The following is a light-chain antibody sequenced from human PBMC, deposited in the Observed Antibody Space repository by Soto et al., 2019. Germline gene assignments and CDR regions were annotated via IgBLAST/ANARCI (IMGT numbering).Light chain of an antibody. V-gene: IGKV3-20*01. J-gene: IGKJ4*01. CDR1: QSVTSRY. CDR2: GTS. Sequence: EIVLTQSPGTLSLSPGERVTLSCRASQSVTSRYFAWYQQKPGQAPRLLIYGTSSRATGIPDRFSGSGSGTDFTLTISRLEPEDFAVYYCHQYGTSPLTFGGGTKVEIK. CDR3: HQYGTSPLT.